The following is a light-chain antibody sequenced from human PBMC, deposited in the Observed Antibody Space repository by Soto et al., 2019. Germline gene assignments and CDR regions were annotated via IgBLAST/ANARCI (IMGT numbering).Light chain of an antibody. CDR3: HQYGSSQFT. CDR1: QSVTSSY. J-gene: IGKJ3*01. V-gene: IGKV3-20*01. Sequence: EIVLTQSPGTLSLSPGERATLSCRASQSVTSSYLAWYQQKPGQTPRLLMYGASSRATGLPDRFSGSGSGTDFTLTISRLEPEDFAVYYCHQYGSSQFTFGPGTKVDIK. CDR2: GAS.